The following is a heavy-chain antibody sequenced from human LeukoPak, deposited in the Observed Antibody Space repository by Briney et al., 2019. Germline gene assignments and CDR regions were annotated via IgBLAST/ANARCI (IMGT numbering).Heavy chain of an antibody. V-gene: IGHV4-59*11. CDR3: ATIKGGNIYGYFDF. Sequence: SETLSLTCTVSGGGSINTHYWTWIRQPPGEGLEWIAYMYDSCNTKDNPSPKSGITLSADTSNTQFSLRLSSVTAADTAVYYCATIKGGNIYGYFDFWGQGILVTVSS. J-gene: IGHJ4*02. CDR2: MYDSCNT. D-gene: IGHD5-18*01. CDR1: GGGSINTHY.